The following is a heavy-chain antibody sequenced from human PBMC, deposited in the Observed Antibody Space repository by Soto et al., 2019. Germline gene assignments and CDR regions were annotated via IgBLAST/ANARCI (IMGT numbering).Heavy chain of an antibody. CDR1: GCSFTSYW. CDR2: IYPGDSDT. J-gene: IGHJ6*02. Sequence: GESLKISCKGSGCSFTSYWIGWVRQMPGKGLEWMGIIYPGDSDTRYSPSFQGQVTISADKSISTACLQWSSLKASDTAMYYCERTSAAGKYYYGMDVWGQGTTVTVSS. D-gene: IGHD6-13*01. CDR3: ERTSAAGKYYYGMDV. V-gene: IGHV5-51*01.